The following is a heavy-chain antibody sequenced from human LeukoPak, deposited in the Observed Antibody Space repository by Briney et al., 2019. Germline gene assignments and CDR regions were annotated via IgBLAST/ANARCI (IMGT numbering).Heavy chain of an antibody. CDR2: IYDSGST. CDR3: ARVVGRYCSSTSCYIDY. Sequence: SETLSLTCTVSGGSISTYYWSWIRQPPGKGLEWIGYIYDSGSTNYNPSLRSRVTISEDTSKRQFSLKLRSVTAADTAVYYCARVVGRYCSSTSCYIDYWGQGTLVTVSS. D-gene: IGHD2-2*02. CDR1: GGSISTYY. J-gene: IGHJ4*02. V-gene: IGHV4-59*01.